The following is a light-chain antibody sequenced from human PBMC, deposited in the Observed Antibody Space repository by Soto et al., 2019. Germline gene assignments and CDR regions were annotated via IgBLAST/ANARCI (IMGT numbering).Light chain of an antibody. J-gene: IGKJ1*01. CDR3: QQYGSSPWT. V-gene: IGKV3-20*01. CDR1: QSVSSSY. Sequence: EIVLTQSPGTLSLSPWERATLSCRASQSVSSSYLAWYQQKPGQAPRLLIYDASTGATGIPARFSGSGSGTEFTLTISSLQSEDFAVYYCQQYGSSPWTFGQGTRWIS. CDR2: DAS.